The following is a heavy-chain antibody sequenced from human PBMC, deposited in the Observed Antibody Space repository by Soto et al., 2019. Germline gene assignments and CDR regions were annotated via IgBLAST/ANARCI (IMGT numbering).Heavy chain of an antibody. CDR2: IYYSGST. CDR3: ARVTGYYDSSGYYLDY. V-gene: IGHV4-31*03. D-gene: IGHD3-22*01. Sequence: SETLSLTCTVSGGSISSGGYYWSWIRQHPGKGLEWIGYIYYSGSTYYNPSLKSRVTISVDTSKNQFSLKLSSVTAADTAVYYCARVTGYYDSSGYYLDYWGQGTLVTVSS. CDR1: GGSISSGGYY. J-gene: IGHJ4*02.